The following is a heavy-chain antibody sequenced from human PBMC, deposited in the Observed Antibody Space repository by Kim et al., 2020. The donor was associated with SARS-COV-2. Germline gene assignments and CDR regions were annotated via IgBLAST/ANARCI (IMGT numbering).Heavy chain of an antibody. CDR2: GSNK. CDR3: VAGGNSVT. V-gene: IGHV3-30*02. Sequence: GSNKYYADSVKGRFTIARDNSKNTLYLQMNSLRAEDTAVYYCVAGGNSVTWGQGTLVTVSS. D-gene: IGHD2-21*02. J-gene: IGHJ5*02.